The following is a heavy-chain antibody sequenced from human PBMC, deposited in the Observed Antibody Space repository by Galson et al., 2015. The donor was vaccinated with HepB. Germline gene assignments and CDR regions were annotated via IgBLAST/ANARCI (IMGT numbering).Heavy chain of an antibody. CDR2: ISWNSGSI. CDR3: AKDLRGVFDY. Sequence: SLRLSCAASGFTFDDYAMHWVRQAPGKGLEWVSGISWNSGSIGYADSVKGRFTISRDNAKNSLYLQMNSLRAEDTALYYCAKDLRGVFDYWGQGTLVTVSS. CDR1: GFTFDDYA. D-gene: IGHD3-16*01. J-gene: IGHJ4*02. V-gene: IGHV3-9*01.